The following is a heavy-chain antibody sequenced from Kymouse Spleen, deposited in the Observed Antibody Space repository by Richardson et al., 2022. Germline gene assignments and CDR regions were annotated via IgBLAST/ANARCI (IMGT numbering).Heavy chain of an antibody. CDR3: ARDQDFWSGYYSYYYGMDV. Sequence: EVQLVESGGGLVQPGGSLRLSCAASGFTFSSYWMHWVRQAPGKGLVWVSRINSDGSSTSYADSVKGRFTISRDNAKNTLYLQMNSLRAEDTAVYYCARDQDFWSGYYSYYYGMDVWGQGTTVTVSS. V-gene: IGHV3-74*01. D-gene: IGHD3-3*01. J-gene: IGHJ6*02. CDR2: INSDGSST. CDR1: GFTFSSYW.